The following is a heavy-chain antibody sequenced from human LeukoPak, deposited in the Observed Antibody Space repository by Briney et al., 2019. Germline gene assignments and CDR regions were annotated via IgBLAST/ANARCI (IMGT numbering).Heavy chain of an antibody. D-gene: IGHD4-17*01. CDR3: AREGYGDGGPLDY. Sequence: PSETLSLTCSVSGDYISSYYWTWIRQSPGKGLEWIGQIYFGGTANYNPTFKSRVTMSGGTSTNRFSLRLSSVTAADTAVYYCAREGYGDGGPLDYWGQGTLVTVSS. V-gene: IGHV4-59*12. CDR1: GDYISSYY. J-gene: IGHJ4*02. CDR2: IYFGGTA.